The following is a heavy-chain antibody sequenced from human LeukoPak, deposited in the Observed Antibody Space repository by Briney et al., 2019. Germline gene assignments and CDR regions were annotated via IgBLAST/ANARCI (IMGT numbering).Heavy chain of an antibody. CDR3: ARDGAYSGSLNWFDP. Sequence: PGGSLRLSCAASGLTFSSSAMSWVRQAPGKGLEWVANIKQDGSEKYYVDSVKGRFTISRDNAKNSLYLQMNSLRAEDTAVYYCARDGAYSGSLNWFDPWGQGTLVTVSS. D-gene: IGHD1-26*01. J-gene: IGHJ5*02. V-gene: IGHV3-7*01. CDR1: GLTFSSSA. CDR2: IKQDGSEK.